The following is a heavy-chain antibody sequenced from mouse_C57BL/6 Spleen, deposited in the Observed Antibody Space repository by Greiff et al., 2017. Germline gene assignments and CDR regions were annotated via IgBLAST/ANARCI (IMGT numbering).Heavy chain of an antibody. J-gene: IGHJ2*01. CDR1: GYTFTSYW. D-gene: IGHD2-4*01. V-gene: IGHV1-53*01. Sequence: QVQLQQPGTELVKPGASVKLSCKASGYTFTSYWMHWVKQRPGQGLEWIGNINPSNGGTNYNEQFKSKATLTVDKSSSTAYMQLSSLTSEDSAIYYCAREEMITTRYYFDYWGQGTTLTVSS. CDR3: AREEMITTRYYFDY. CDR2: INPSNGGT.